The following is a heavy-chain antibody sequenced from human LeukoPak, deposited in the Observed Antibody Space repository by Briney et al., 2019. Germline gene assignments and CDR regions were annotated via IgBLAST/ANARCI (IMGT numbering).Heavy chain of an antibody. CDR1: GFTFSSYG. J-gene: IGHJ6*03. Sequence: GGSLRLSCAASGFTFSSYGMHWVRQAPGKGLEWVAFIRDDGRNKYYADSVKGRFTISRDNSKNTLYQQMNSLRAEDTAVYYCGRGGSYGYYYMDVWGKGTTVTVSS. CDR2: IRDDGRNK. V-gene: IGHV3-30*02. D-gene: IGHD1-26*01. CDR3: GRGGSYGYYYMDV.